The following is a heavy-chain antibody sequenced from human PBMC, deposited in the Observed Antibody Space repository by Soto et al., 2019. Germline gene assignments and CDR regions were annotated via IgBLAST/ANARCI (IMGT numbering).Heavy chain of an antibody. D-gene: IGHD3-10*01. CDR1: GYTFTSYD. CDR2: MNPNSGIT. Sequence: ASVKVSCKASGYTFTSYDINWVRQATGQGLEWMGWMNPNSGITGYAQKFQGRVTMTRNTSISTAYMELSSLRSEDTAVYYCARVVRWGNHYYYYYYMDVWGKGTTVTVSS. CDR3: ARVVRWGNHYYYYYYMDV. V-gene: IGHV1-8*01. J-gene: IGHJ6*03.